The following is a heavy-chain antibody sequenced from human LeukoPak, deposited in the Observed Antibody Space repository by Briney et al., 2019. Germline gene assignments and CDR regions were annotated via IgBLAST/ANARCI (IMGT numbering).Heavy chain of an antibody. V-gene: IGHV3-48*03. Sequence: PGGSLRLSCAASGFTFSSYEMNWVRQAPGKGLEWVSYISSSGSTIYYADSVKGRFTISRDNAKNSLYLQMNSLRAEDTAVYYCARGDRHHDFWSGSTYGMDVWGQGTTVTVSS. CDR1: GFTFSSYE. D-gene: IGHD3-3*01. CDR2: ISSSGSTI. CDR3: ARGDRHHDFWSGSTYGMDV. J-gene: IGHJ6*02.